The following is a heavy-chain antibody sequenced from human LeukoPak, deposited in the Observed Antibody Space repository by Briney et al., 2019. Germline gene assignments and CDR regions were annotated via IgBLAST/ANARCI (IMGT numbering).Heavy chain of an antibody. D-gene: IGHD4-17*01. V-gene: IGHV3-7*01. CDR1: GFNFSGYW. J-gene: IGHJ4*02. Sequence: PGGSLRLSCAASGFNFSGYWMTWVRQAPGKGLERVANIKKDGSEKYNVDSVKGRFTISRDNANKSLYLQMNSLRAEDTAVYYCARESKGRSKIDYWGQGTPVTVSS. CDR2: IKKDGSEK. CDR3: ARESKGRSKIDY.